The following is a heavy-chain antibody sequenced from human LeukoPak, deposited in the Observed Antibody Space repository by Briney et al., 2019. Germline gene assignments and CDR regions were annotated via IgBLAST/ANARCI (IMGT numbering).Heavy chain of an antibody. CDR3: ARDRGRWLYSSYNWFDP. V-gene: IGHV1-69*05. D-gene: IGHD5-24*01. J-gene: IGHJ5*02. CDR1: GGTFSSYA. CDR2: IIPIFGTA. Sequence: SVKVSFKAAGGTFSSYAISWVRQAPGQGLEWMGGIIPIFGTANYAQTFQGRVTITTDESTSTAYMELSSMRAEDTAVYYCARDRGRWLYSSYNWFDPWGQGTLVTVSS.